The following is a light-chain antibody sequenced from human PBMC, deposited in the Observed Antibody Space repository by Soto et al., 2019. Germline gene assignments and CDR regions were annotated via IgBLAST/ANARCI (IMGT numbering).Light chain of an antibody. CDR3: QQSHNWPST. CDR1: QSITSN. CDR2: GAS. J-gene: IGKJ4*02. V-gene: IGKV1D-13*01. Sequence: ATQLIPITSSLAAPAGASGTITCRASQSITSNLAWYQQKPGKAPSLLIYGASTRESGIPARFSGSGSGTEFTLTISSLQAEDFAAYYCQQSHNWPSTFGGGTKVDIK.